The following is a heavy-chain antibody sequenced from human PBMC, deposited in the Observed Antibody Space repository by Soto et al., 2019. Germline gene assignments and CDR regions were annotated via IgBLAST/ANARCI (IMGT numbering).Heavy chain of an antibody. D-gene: IGHD3-9*01. CDR1: GYTLTELS. CDR3: ATDLNDILTGYGPDAFDI. CDR2: FDPEDGET. Sequence: ASVKVSCKVSGYTLTELSMHWVRQAPGKGLEWMGGFDPEDGETIYAQKFQGRVTMTEDTSTDTAYMEQSGLSSEDTAVYYCATDLNDILTGYGPDAFDIWGQGTMVTVSS. V-gene: IGHV1-24*01. J-gene: IGHJ3*02.